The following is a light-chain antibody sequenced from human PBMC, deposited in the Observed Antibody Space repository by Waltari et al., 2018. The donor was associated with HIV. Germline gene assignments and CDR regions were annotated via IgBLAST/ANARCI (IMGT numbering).Light chain of an antibody. V-gene: IGLV1-40*01. CDR2: PNH. CDR3: QSYDASLSGLWV. Sequence: HSTLTQPPSVSGAPGQRITISCAGNMSNLGAGSAVPWYQQFPGSAPKLLIFPNHNRPPGVPDRFSGSKSGPSASLAITGLQTEDEADYYCQSYDASLSGLWVFGGGTRLTVL. CDR1: MSNLGAGSA. J-gene: IGLJ3*02.